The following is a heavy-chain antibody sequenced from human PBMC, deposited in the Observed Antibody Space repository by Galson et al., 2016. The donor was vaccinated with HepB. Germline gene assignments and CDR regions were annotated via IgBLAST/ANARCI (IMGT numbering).Heavy chain of an antibody. V-gene: IGHV3-66*02. J-gene: IGHJ4*02. CDR1: GFTVSNNY. D-gene: IGHD4-17*01. CDR3: VRGVYGDHGWFDY. CDR2: IYSGGTT. Sequence: SLRLSCAASGFTVSNNYMTWVRQAPGEGPEYVSVIYSGGTTYYADSVKGRFTISRDNSQNSLFLQMNTLRAEDTAVYFCVRGVYGDHGWFDYWGQGTLVTVSS.